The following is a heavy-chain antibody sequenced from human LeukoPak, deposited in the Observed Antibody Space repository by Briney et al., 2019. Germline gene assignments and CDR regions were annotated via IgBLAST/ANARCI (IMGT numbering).Heavy chain of an antibody. CDR2: ISAYNGNT. CDR3: AADPHRGVGQEYYFDY. D-gene: IGHD3-10*01. CDR1: GYTFTSYG. J-gene: IGHJ4*02. V-gene: IGHV1-18*01. Sequence: ASVKVSCKASGYTFTSYGISWVRQAPGQGLEWMGWISAYNGNTNYAQKLQGRVTMTTDTSTSTAYMELSSLRSEDTAVYYCAADPHRGVGQEYYFDYWGQGTLVTASS.